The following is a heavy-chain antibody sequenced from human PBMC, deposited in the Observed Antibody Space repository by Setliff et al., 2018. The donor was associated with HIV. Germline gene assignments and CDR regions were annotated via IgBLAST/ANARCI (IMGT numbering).Heavy chain of an antibody. CDR3: VRHLLDYNFWSGYSTQNCFNY. D-gene: IGHD3-3*01. CDR2: IYYTGRT. V-gene: IGHV4-59*08. Sequence: SETLSLTCTVSGGSISSYYWSWIRQSPGKGLEWIGHIYYTGRTNYNPSLQSRVNMSVDTSKNQLSLNLTSVTAADTAIYYCVRHLLDYNFWSGYSTQNCFNYWGQGALVTVSS. J-gene: IGHJ4*02. CDR1: GGSISSYY.